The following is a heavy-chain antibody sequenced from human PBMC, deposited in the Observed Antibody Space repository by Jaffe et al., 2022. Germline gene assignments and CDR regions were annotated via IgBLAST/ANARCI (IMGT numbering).Heavy chain of an antibody. Sequence: EVQLVQSGAEVKKPGESLKISCKGSGYSFTSYWIGWVRQMPGKGLEWMGIIYPGDSDTRYSPSFQGQVTISADKSISTAYLQWSSLKASDTAMYYCVRDRSSGWYSRGWFDPWGQGTLVTVSS. CDR1: GYSFTSYW. CDR2: IYPGDSDT. D-gene: IGHD6-19*01. J-gene: IGHJ5*02. CDR3: VRDRSSGWYSRGWFDP. V-gene: IGHV5-51*03.